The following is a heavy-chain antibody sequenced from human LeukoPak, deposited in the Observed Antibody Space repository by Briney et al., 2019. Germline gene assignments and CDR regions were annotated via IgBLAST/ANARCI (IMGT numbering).Heavy chain of an antibody. V-gene: IGHV1-45*02. CDR1: GYTFTYRY. D-gene: IGHD6-19*01. CDR2: ITPFNGNT. CDR3: ASSQGVTVAGELDY. Sequence: ASVKVSCKASGYTFTYRYLHWVRQAPGQALEWMGWITPFNGNTNYAQKFQDRVTITRDRSMSTAYMELSSLRSEDTAMYYCASSQGVTVAGELDYWGQGTLVTVSS. J-gene: IGHJ4*02.